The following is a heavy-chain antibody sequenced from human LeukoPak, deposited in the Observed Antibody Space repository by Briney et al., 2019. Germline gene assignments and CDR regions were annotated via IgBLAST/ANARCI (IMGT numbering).Heavy chain of an antibody. D-gene: IGHD3-10*01. V-gene: IGHV5-51*01. CDR2: IYPGDSDT. CDR1: GYSFTIYW. J-gene: IGHJ4*02. Sequence: GESLKISCKGSGYSFTIYWIAWVRQVPGKGLEWMGIIYPGDSDTRYSPSFQGQVTISADKSISTAYLQWNSLRVEDTAVYYCAKATREATVASFFGYWGQGTLVTVSS. CDR3: AKATREATVASFFGY.